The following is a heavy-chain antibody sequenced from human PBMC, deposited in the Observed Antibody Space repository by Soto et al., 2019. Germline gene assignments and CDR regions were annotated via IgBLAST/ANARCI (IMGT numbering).Heavy chain of an antibody. J-gene: IGHJ3*02. CDR1: GGSFRTYT. V-gene: IGHV1-69*02. CDR2: IIPMFEIA. CDR3: TLGSWSAEVFDI. Sequence: QVQLVQSGVEVKKPGSSVKVSCKASGGSFRTYTVFWVRQAPGQGLEWMGRIIPMFEIANYAQRFQGRVTFNADKSTGTVYMEMISLTSDDTAIYFSTLGSWSAEVFDIWGQGTLVTVSP. D-gene: IGHD6-13*01.